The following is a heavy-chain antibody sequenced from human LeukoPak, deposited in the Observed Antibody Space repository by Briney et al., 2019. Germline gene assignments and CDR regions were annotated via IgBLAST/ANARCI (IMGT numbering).Heavy chain of an antibody. CDR1: GYTFTGYY. CDR3: AREDGSFGY. V-gene: IGHV1-2*02. J-gene: IGHJ4*02. D-gene: IGHD5-24*01. Sequence: ASVTVSCKASGYTFTGYYIHWVRQAPGQGLEWMGWINPISGGTNYAEKFQGRVTTTRDTSINTAYMEVTRLTSDDTAVYYCAREDGSFGYWGQGTLVIVSS. CDR2: INPISGGT.